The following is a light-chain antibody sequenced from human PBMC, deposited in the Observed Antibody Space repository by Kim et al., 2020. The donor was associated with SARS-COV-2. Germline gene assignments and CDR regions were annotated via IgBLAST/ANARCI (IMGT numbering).Light chain of an antibody. J-gene: IGKJ5*01. Sequence: ASIGDRVKITCRASQSISSCLAWYQQKPGKAPKLLIYKASSLESGVSPRFSGSGSGTEFTLTITSLQPEDFATYYCQQYSAYSITFGQGTRLEIK. CDR2: KAS. CDR3: QQYSAYSIT. V-gene: IGKV1-5*03. CDR1: QSISSC.